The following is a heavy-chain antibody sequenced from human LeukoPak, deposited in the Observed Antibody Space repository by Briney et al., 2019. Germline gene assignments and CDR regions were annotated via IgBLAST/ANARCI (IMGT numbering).Heavy chain of an antibody. Sequence: ASVNVSCKASGYTFTGYYVHWVRQAPGQGLEWMGWISANNNNTDNVQKLQGRVTMTTDTSTSTAYMELRSLRSDDTAVYYCARALYHTFDYWGQGTLVTVSS. D-gene: IGHD2-2*01. V-gene: IGHV1-18*04. CDR2: ISANNNNT. J-gene: IGHJ4*02. CDR3: ARALYHTFDY. CDR1: GYTFTGYY.